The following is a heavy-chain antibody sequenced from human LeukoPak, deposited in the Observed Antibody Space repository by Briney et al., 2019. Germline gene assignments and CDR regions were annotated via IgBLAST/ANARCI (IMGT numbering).Heavy chain of an antibody. CDR3: ARAGYTISSYRFDY. V-gene: IGHV4-4*07. D-gene: IGHD3-16*02. Sequence: SETLSLTCSVSGGSLNSYWWSWIRQPAGKGLEFIGRIYTTGMTNYNPSLKSRVSMSVDTPKNQFSLELRSVTAADTAVYFCARAGYTISSYRFDYWGQGALVTVSS. CDR1: GGSLNSYW. CDR2: IYTTGMT. J-gene: IGHJ4*02.